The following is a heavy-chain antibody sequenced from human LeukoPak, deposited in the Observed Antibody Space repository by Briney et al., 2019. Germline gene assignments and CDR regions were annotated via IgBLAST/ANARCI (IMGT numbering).Heavy chain of an antibody. J-gene: IGHJ6*02. CDR2: ISGSGVNT. Sequence: GGSLRLSCAASGFTFDNYAMNWVRQAPGKGLEWVLGISGSGVNTYYADSAKGRFTISRDNSKNTLYLQLNSLRGEDTAIYYCARDTSFNYGAHAMDVWGQGTTVTVSS. CDR1: GFTFDNYA. CDR3: ARDTSFNYGAHAMDV. V-gene: IGHV3-23*01. D-gene: IGHD4/OR15-4a*01.